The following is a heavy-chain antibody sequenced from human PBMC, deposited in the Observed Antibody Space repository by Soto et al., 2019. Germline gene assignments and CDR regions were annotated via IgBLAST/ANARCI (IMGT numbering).Heavy chain of an antibody. CDR2: IKPDGNEK. J-gene: IGHJ4*02. Sequence: GESMKISCVASGFTFSSYWMTWVRQAPGKGLEWVANIKPDGNEKNYVDSVEGRFTISRDNVENSLYLQMNNLRGDDTAVYYCARFRDYFGVWGQGTPVTVSS. CDR1: GFTFSSYW. V-gene: IGHV3-7*01. D-gene: IGHD3-10*01. CDR3: ARFRDYFGV.